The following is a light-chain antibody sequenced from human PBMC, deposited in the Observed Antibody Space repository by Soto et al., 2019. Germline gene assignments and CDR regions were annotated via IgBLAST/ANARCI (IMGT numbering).Light chain of an antibody. CDR2: TNN. Sequence: QSVLTQPPSASGTPGPRVTISCSGSRSNIGTNTVNWYQQLPGTAPKLLIYTNNERPSGVPDRFSGSKSGTSASLAISGLQSEDEADYYCAAWDDSLNGQVFGTGTKVTVL. CDR1: RSNIGTNT. CDR3: AAWDDSLNGQV. J-gene: IGLJ1*01. V-gene: IGLV1-44*01.